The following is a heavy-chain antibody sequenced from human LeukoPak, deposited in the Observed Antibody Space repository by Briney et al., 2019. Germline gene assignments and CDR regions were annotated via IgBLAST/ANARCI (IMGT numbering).Heavy chain of an antibody. CDR2: INSDGSST. D-gene: IGHD3-22*01. J-gene: IGHJ4*02. CDR3: AKDAEYYDSSGYYLYYFDY. CDR1: GFTFSSYW. Sequence: GGSLRLSCVASGFTFSSYWMHWVRQAPGKGLVWVSRINSDGSSTSYADSVKGRFTISRDNAKNSLYLQMNSLRAEGTALYYCAKDAEYYDSSGYYLYYFDYWGQGTLVTVSS. V-gene: IGHV3-74*01.